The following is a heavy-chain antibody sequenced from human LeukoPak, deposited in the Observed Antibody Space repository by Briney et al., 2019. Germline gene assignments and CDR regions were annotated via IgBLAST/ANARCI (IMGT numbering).Heavy chain of an antibody. CDR3: VRAQRVCSGGSCYPKYFDY. J-gene: IGHJ4*02. Sequence: SETLSLTCAVYGGPFSGYYWSWIRQPPGKGLEWIGEINHSGSTNYNPSLKSRVTISVDTSKNQFSLKLSSVTAADTAVYYCVRAQRVCSGGSCYPKYFDYWGQGTLVTVSS. CDR1: GGPFSGYY. CDR2: INHSGST. V-gene: IGHV4-34*01. D-gene: IGHD2-15*01.